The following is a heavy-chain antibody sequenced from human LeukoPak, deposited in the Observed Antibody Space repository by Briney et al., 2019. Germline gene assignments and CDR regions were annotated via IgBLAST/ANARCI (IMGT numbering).Heavy chain of an antibody. V-gene: IGHV1-69*13. CDR2: IIPIFGTA. J-gene: IGHJ6*02. D-gene: IGHD2-2*02. CDR1: GGTFSSYA. Sequence: RRASVKVSCKASGGTFSSYAISWVRQAPGQGLEWMGGIIPIFGTANYAQKFQGRVTITADESTSTAYMELSSLRSEDTAVYYCARDQGIIGYCSSTSCYSPNLYGMDVWGQGTTVTVSS. CDR3: ARDQGIIGYCSSTSCYSPNLYGMDV.